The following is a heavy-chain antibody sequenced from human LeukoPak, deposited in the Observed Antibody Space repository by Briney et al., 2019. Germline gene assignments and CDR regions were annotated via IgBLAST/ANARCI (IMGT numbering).Heavy chain of an antibody. V-gene: IGHV4-38-2*01. CDR3: AAGYQLVHYFDY. CDR2: IYHSGST. CDR1: GYSISSGYY. Sequence: PSETLSLTCAVSGYSISSGYYWGWIRQPPGKGLEWIGSIYHSGSTYYNPSLKSRVTISVDTSKNQFSLKLSSVAAADTAVYYSAAGYQLVHYFDYWGQGTLVTVSS. J-gene: IGHJ4*02. D-gene: IGHD6-6*01.